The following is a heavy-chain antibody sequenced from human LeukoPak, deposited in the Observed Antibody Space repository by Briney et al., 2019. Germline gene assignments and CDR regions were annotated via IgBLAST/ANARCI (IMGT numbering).Heavy chain of an antibody. J-gene: IGHJ4*02. CDR2: ITSEGSST. D-gene: IGHD5-12*01. CDR1: GFTFSSYW. Sequence: GGSLRLSCAASGFTFSSYWMHWVRQVPGKGLVWVSRITSEGSSTSYADSVKGRFTISRDNAKNTLYLQMNSLRAEDTAVYYCAKDPYRASSGLVDYWGQGTLVTVSS. V-gene: IGHV3-74*01. CDR3: AKDPYRASSGLVDY.